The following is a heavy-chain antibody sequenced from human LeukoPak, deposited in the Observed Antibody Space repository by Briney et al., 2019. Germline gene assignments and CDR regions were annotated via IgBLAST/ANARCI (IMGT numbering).Heavy chain of an antibody. CDR3: ARETIGSSSWYDY. CDR2: ISPSGST. D-gene: IGHD6-13*01. Sequence: SETLSLTCTVSGDSISTSNFYWGWVRQPPGKGLEWIASISPSGSTYYNPSLKSRVTISVDTSKNQFSLKLSSVTAADTAVYYCARETIGSSSWYDYWGQGTLVTVSS. V-gene: IGHV4-39*07. CDR1: GDSISTSNFY. J-gene: IGHJ4*02.